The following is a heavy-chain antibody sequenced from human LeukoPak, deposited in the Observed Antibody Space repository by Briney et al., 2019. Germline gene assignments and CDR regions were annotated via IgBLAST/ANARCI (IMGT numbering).Heavy chain of an antibody. CDR3: ASQLQNYDRFRDYYYYMDV. D-gene: IGHD3-22*01. Sequence: PSETLSLTCTVSGGSISSSSYYWGWIRQPPGTGLEWIGSVYYGGSTYYNPSLKSRVTISVDTSKNQFSLKLSSVTAADTAVYYCASQLQNYDRFRDYYYYMDVWGKGTTVTISS. CDR2: VYYGGST. V-gene: IGHV4-39*01. CDR1: GGSISSSSYY. J-gene: IGHJ6*03.